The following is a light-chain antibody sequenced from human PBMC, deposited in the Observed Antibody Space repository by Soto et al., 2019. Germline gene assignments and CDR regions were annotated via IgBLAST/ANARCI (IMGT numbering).Light chain of an antibody. CDR3: QQRSNWPVT. CDR1: QSVSSY. CDR2: DAS. J-gene: IGKJ1*01. Sequence: EIVLTQSPATLSLSPGERATLSCRASQSVSSYLAWYQQKPGQAPRLLIYDASSRATGIPARFSGSGSGTAFTLTISSLEPEDFAVYYCQQRSNWPVTFGQGTRVDIK. V-gene: IGKV3-11*01.